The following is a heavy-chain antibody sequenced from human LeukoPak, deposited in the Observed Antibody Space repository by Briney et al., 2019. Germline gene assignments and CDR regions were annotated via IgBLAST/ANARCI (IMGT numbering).Heavy chain of an antibody. V-gene: IGHV4-59*08. CDR2: IYYSGST. CDR1: GGSISSYY. D-gene: IGHD7-27*01. CDR3: ARAWKGLGISAFDY. Sequence: SETLSLTCTVSGGSISSYYWSWIRQPPGKGLEWIGYIYYSGSTNYNPSLKSRVTISVDTSKNQFSLKLSSVTAADTAVYYCARAWKGLGISAFDYWGQGILVTVSS. J-gene: IGHJ4*02.